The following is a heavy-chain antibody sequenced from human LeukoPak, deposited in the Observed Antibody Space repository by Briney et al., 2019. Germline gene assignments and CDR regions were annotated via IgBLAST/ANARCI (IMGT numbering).Heavy chain of an antibody. D-gene: IGHD3-3*01. CDR2: ISAYNGNT. Sequence: ASVKVSCKASGYTFTSYGISWVRQAPGQGGEWRGWISAYNGNTNYAQKLQGRVTMTTDTSTSTAYMELRSLRSDDTAVYYCARGEPTLRFLEWLPYFDPWGQGTLVTVSS. CDR3: ARGEPTLRFLEWLPYFDP. J-gene: IGHJ5*02. V-gene: IGHV1-18*01. CDR1: GYTFTSYG.